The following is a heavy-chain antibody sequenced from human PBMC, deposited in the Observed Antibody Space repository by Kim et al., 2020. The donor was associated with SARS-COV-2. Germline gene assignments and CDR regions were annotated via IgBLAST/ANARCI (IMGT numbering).Heavy chain of an antibody. CDR1: GFTFSSYA. J-gene: IGHJ5*02. V-gene: IGHV3-23*01. D-gene: IGHD6-13*01. Sequence: GGSLRLSCAASGFTFSSYAMSWVRQAPGKGLEWVSAISGSGGSTYYADSVKGRFTISRDNSKNTLYLQMNSLRAEDTAVYYCAKPPGYSSSWYSWFDPWGQGTLVTVSS. CDR2: ISGSGGST. CDR3: AKPPGYSSSWYSWFDP.